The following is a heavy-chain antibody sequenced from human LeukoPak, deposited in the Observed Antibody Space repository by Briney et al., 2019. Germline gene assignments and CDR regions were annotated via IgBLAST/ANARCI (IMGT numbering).Heavy chain of an antibody. CDR2: IYWDDDK. CDR1: GFSLSTSGVG. D-gene: IGHD4-17*01. V-gene: IGHV2-5*02. Sequence: SGPTLVKPTQTLTLTCTFSGFSLSTSGVGVGWIRQPPGKALEWLALIYWDDDKRYSPSLKSRLTITKDTSKNRVVLTVTNMDPVDTATYYCAHCYGDYIFFGYWGQGTLVTVSS. J-gene: IGHJ4*02. CDR3: AHCYGDYIFFGY.